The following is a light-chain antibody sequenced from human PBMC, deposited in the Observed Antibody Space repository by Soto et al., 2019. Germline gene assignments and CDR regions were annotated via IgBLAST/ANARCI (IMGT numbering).Light chain of an antibody. Sequence: EIVLTQSPGTLSLSPGERATLSCRVSQSFTSNYIAWYQQKPGQAPRLLIYGASSRATGIPDRFSGSGSGTDFTLTISRLEPADFAVYYCQRYGSSRPWTFGQGTKVDIK. V-gene: IGKV3-20*01. CDR3: QRYGSSRPWT. CDR1: QSFTSNY. J-gene: IGKJ1*01. CDR2: GAS.